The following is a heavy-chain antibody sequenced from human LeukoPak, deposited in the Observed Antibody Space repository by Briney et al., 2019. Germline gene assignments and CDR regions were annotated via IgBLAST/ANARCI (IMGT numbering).Heavy chain of an antibody. V-gene: IGHV4-34*01. J-gene: IGHJ4*02. CDR1: GGSFSGYY. D-gene: IGHD6-13*01. CDR2: INHSGST. Sequence: PSETLSLTCAVYGGSFSGYYWSWIPQPPGKGLEWIGEINHSGSTNYNPSLKSRVTISVDTSKNQFSLKLSSVTAADTAVYYCARVPTSIAAAGTLDYWGQGTLVTVSS. CDR3: ARVPTSIAAAGTLDY.